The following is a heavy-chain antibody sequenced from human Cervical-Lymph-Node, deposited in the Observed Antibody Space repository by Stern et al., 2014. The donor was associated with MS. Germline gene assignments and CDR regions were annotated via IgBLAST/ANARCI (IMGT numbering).Heavy chain of an antibody. CDR3: ARDTSSPERSDW. D-gene: IGHD1-1*01. V-gene: IGHV3-53*01. CDR1: GFTVSRDY. Sequence: VQLVESGGGVIQPGGSLRLSCTASGFTVSRDYMTWVRQAQGKGLEWFSLITNVGSTFYTDSVKGRFPISRDDSKNTVYLHMTSLRAEDTAMYYCARDTSSPERSDWWGQGTLVTVSS. J-gene: IGHJ4*02. CDR2: ITNVGST.